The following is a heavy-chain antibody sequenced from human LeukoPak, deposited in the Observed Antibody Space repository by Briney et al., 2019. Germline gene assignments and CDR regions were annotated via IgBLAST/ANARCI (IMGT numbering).Heavy chain of an antibody. Sequence: GGSLRLSCTASGFIFSTHGMHWVRQAPGKGLEWVALIRYDGSNTYYADSVKGRFTVSRDNFKNTLFLQVNSLRAEDTAVYYCAKVSDYSYYYYMDVWGKGTTVTVSS. CDR1: GFIFSTHG. V-gene: IGHV3-30*02. CDR2: IRYDGSNT. CDR3: AKVSDYSYYYYMDV. J-gene: IGHJ6*03.